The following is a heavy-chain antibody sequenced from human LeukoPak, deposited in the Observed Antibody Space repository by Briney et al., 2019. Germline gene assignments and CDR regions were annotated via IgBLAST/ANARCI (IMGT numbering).Heavy chain of an antibody. Sequence: GGSLRLSCAASGFTFSSYGMHWVRQAPGKGLEWVAVIWYDGSNKYYADSVKGRFTISRDNSKNTLYLQMNSLSAEDTAVYYCARARASGRSGFDYWGQGTLVTVSS. CDR1: GFTFSSYG. V-gene: IGHV3-33*01. J-gene: IGHJ4*02. CDR2: IWYDGSNK. D-gene: IGHD2-15*01. CDR3: ARARASGRSGFDY.